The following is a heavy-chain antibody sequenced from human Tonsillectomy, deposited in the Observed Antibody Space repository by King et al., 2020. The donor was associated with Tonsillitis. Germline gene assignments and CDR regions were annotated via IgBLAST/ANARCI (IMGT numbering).Heavy chain of an antibody. CDR2: INPSGGST. CDR1: RYTFTSYY. CDR3: ARDYGGYSYGLGY. V-gene: IGHV1-46*01. J-gene: IGHJ4*02. Sequence: QLVQSGAEVKKPGASVKVSCKASRYTFTSYYMHWVRQAPGQGLEWMGVINPSGGSTSYAQKFQGRVTMTRDTSTSTVYMEVSSLRSEDTAVYYWARDYGGYSYGLGYWGQGTLVTVSS. D-gene: IGHD5-18*01.